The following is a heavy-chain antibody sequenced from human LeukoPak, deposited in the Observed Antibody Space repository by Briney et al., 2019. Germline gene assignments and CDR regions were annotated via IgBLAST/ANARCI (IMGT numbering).Heavy chain of an antibody. Sequence: SVKASSKPSGGTFSSYAISWVRHAPGHGLGWVGGIIPIFGTANYAQKLQGRVTITADESTSTAYMKLSSMRSEDTAVYCCASHSEHYYDSSGYYHGPFDYWGEGNLVTVSS. CDR1: GGTFSSYA. V-gene: IGHV1-69*13. D-gene: IGHD3-22*01. CDR3: ASHSEHYYDSSGYYHGPFDY. J-gene: IGHJ4*02. CDR2: IIPIFGTA.